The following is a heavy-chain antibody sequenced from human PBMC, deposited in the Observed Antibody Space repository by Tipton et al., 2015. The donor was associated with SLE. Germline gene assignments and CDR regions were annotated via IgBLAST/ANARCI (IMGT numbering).Heavy chain of an antibody. CDR2: IYYSGST. CDR3: ARLRDYGDYGDAFDI. CDR1: GGSISSYY. V-gene: IGHV4-31*03. D-gene: IGHD4-17*01. Sequence: TLSLTCTVSGGSISSYYWSWIRQHPGKGLEWIGYIYYSGSTYYNPSLKSRVTISVDTSKNQFSLKLSSVTAADTAVYYCARLRDYGDYGDAFDIWGQGTMVTVSS. J-gene: IGHJ3*02.